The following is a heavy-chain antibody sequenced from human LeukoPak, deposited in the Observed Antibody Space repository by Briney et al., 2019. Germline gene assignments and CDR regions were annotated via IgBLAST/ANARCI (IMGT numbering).Heavy chain of an antibody. CDR1: GYTFTGYY. Sequence: ASVKVSCKASGYTFTGYYMHWVRQAPGQGLEWMGWINPNSGGTNYAQKFQGRVTMTRGTSISTAYMELSRLRSDDTAVYYCARAQPRWLQSSPHFDYWGQGTLVTVSS. V-gene: IGHV1-2*02. CDR3: ARAQPRWLQSSPHFDY. J-gene: IGHJ4*02. CDR2: INPNSGGT. D-gene: IGHD5-24*01.